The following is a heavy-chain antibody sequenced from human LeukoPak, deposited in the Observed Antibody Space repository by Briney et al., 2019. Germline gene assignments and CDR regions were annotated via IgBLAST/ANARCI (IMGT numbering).Heavy chain of an antibody. J-gene: IGHJ4*02. CDR1: GGSISSSSYY. Sequence: SETLSLTCTVSGGSISSSSYYWGWIRQPPGKGLEWIGSIYYSGSTYYNPSLKSRVTMSLDTSKNQFSLKLSSVTAADTAVYYCAREGFCGGDCYLFDYWGQGTLVTVTS. V-gene: IGHV4-39*07. CDR3: AREGFCGGDCYLFDY. D-gene: IGHD2-21*02. CDR2: IYYSGST.